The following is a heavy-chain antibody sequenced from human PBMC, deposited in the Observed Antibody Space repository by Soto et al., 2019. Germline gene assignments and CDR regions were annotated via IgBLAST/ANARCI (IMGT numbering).Heavy chain of an antibody. J-gene: IGHJ5*02. Sequence: SETLSLTCAVSGYSISSGYYWGWIRQPPGKGLEWIGSIYHSGSTYYNPSLKSRVTISVDTSKNQFSLKLSSVTAADTAVYYCARVKDYYDSSGYYLTDSWFDPWGQGTLVTVSS. CDR1: GYSISSGYY. CDR2: IYHSGST. CDR3: ARVKDYYDSSGYYLTDSWFDP. V-gene: IGHV4-38-2*01. D-gene: IGHD3-22*01.